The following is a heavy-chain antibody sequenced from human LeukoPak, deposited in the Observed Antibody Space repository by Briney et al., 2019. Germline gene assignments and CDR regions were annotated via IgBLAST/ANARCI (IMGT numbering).Heavy chain of an antibody. Sequence: ASVKVSCKASGYTLTGYYMHWVRPAPGQGLEWMGWINPNSGGTNYAQKLQGRVTKTRDTSISTAYMDQSRLRSDDTAVYYCARDLPYSYGDAFDYWGQGTLVTVSS. J-gene: IGHJ4*02. CDR2: INPNSGGT. V-gene: IGHV1-2*02. CDR3: ARDLPYSYGDAFDY. CDR1: GYTLTGYY. D-gene: IGHD5-18*01.